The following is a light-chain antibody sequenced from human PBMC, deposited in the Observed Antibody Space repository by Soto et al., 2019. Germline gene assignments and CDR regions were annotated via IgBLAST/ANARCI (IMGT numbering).Light chain of an antibody. CDR3: QQYGRPPIT. Sequence: EIVLTQSPGTLSLSPGERGTLSCRASQSVSSSFLAWYQQKPGQTPRLLIYGASTRATGIPDRFSGSGSGTDFTLTISRLEPEDFEVYYCQQYGRPPITFGQGTRLEIK. V-gene: IGKV3-20*01. CDR2: GAS. CDR1: QSVSSSF. J-gene: IGKJ5*01.